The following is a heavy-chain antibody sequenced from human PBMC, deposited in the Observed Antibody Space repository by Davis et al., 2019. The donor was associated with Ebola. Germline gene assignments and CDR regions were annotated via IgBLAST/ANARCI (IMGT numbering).Heavy chain of an antibody. D-gene: IGHD3/OR15-3a*01. CDR2: ISTSGST. CDR1: GFSFSNFG. CDR3: ALWDWSLDAFDI. Sequence: ESLKISCAASGFSFSNFGMNWVRQGPGKGLEWIGRISTSGSTNYNPSLKSRVTISLDTSKNQVSLRLTSVTAADTAVYYCALWDWSLDAFDIWGQGTMVTVSS. J-gene: IGHJ3*02. V-gene: IGHV4-4*07.